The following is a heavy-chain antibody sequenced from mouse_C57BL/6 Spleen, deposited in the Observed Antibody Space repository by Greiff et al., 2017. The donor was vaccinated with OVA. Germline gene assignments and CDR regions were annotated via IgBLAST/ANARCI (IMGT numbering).Heavy chain of an antibody. CDR3: ARGDYYGSFYFDY. CDR2: IYPGRGNT. V-gene: IGHV1-66*01. CDR1: GYSFTSYY. J-gene: IGHJ2*01. Sequence: VQLQQSGPELVKPGASVKISCKASGYSFTSYYIHWVKQRPGQGLEWIGWIYPGRGNTKYNEKFKGKATLTADTSSSTAYMQLSSLTSEDSAVYYCARGDYYGSFYFDYWGQGTTLTVSS. D-gene: IGHD1-1*01.